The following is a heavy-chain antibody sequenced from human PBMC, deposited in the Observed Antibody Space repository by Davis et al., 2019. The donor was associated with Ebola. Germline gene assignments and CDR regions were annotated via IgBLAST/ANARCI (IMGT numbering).Heavy chain of an antibody. J-gene: IGHJ4*02. CDR2: IRSKANSYAT. CDR3: AKDIVGGEGDYFDH. CDR1: GFTFSGSA. D-gene: IGHD2-21*01. Sequence: GGSLRLSCAASGFTFSGSAMHWVRQASGKGLEWVGRIRSKANSYATAYAASVKGRFTISRDDSKNTAYLQMNSLRVEDTGIYYCAKDIVGGEGDYFDHWGQGTPVTVSS. V-gene: IGHV3-73*01.